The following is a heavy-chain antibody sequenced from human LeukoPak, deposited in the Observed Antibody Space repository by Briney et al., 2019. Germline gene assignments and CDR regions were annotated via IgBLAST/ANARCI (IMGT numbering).Heavy chain of an antibody. V-gene: IGHV3-23*01. D-gene: IGHD6-13*01. J-gene: IGHJ4*02. CDR2: ISGSGGST. CDR3: ARESSSWYEFDY. Sequence: GGSLRLSCAASGFTFSSYAMSWVRQAPGKGLEWVSAISGSGGSTYYADSVKGRFTISRDNSKNTLCLQMNSLRAEDTAVYYCARESSSWYEFDYWGQGTLVTVSS. CDR1: GFTFSSYA.